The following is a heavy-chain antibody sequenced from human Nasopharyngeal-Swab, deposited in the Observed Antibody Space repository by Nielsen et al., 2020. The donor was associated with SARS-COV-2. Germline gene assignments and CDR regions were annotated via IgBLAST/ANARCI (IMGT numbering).Heavy chain of an antibody. CDR3: ARVRSGLERRLVATYYFDY. D-gene: IGHD1-1*01. V-gene: IGHV3-11*01. CDR2: ISSSGSTI. Sequence: GESLKISCAASGFTFSDYYMSWIRQAPGKGLEWVSYISSSGSTIYYADSVKGRFTISRDNAKNSLYLQMNSLRAEDTAVYYCARVRSGLERRLVATYYFDYWGQGTLVTVSS. CDR1: GFTFSDYY. J-gene: IGHJ4*02.